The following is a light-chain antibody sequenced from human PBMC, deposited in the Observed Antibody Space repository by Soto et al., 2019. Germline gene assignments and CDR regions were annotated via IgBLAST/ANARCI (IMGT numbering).Light chain of an antibody. Sequence: IVMTQSPATLSVSPWERATLSCRASQSVSSNLAWYQQKPGQAPRLLIYGASTRATGIPARFSGSGSGTEFTLTISSLQSEDFAVYYCQQYNNWPFGQGTKVDIK. V-gene: IGKV3-15*01. CDR3: QQYNNWP. CDR1: QSVSSN. CDR2: GAS. J-gene: IGKJ1*01.